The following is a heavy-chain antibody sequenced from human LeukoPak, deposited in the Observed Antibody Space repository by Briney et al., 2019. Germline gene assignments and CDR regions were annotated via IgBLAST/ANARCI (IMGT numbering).Heavy chain of an antibody. CDR2: IYTSGST. V-gene: IGHV4-4*09. CDR3: ARQGGTVTPYSDYMDV. CDR1: GGSISSYY. Sequence: SETLSLTCTVSGGSISSYYWSWIRQPPGKGLEWIGYIYTSGSTNYNPSLKSRVTISVDTSKNQFSLKLSSVTAADTAVYYCARQGGTVTPYSDYMDVWGKGTTVTVSS. J-gene: IGHJ6*03. D-gene: IGHD4-11*01.